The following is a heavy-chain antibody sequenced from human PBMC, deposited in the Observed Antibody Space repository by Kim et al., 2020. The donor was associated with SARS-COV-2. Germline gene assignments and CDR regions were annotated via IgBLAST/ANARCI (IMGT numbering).Heavy chain of an antibody. Sequence: NYADSAKGRFTVSRDNSKNMLYLEMTSLRAEDTALYYCVKRGYTSTSSFDYWGQGTLVTVFS. D-gene: IGHD5-12*01. V-gene: IGHV3-74*01. J-gene: IGHJ4*02. CDR3: VKRGYTSTSSFDY.